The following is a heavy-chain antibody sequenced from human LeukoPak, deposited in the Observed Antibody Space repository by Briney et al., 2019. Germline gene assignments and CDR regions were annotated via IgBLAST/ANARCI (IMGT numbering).Heavy chain of an antibody. CDR2: INHSGST. CDR3: ARGRIILHYYFDY. CDR1: GGSFSGYY. Sequence: SETLSLTCAVYGGSFSGYYWSWIRQPPGKGLEWIGEINHSGSTNYNPSLKSRVTISVDTSKNQFSLKLSSVTAADTAVYYYARGRIILHYYFDYWGQGTLVTVSS. V-gene: IGHV4-34*01. J-gene: IGHJ4*02. D-gene: IGHD3-16*01.